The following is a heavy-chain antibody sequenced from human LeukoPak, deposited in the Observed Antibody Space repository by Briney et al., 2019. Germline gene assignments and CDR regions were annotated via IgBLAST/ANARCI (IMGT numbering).Heavy chain of an antibody. CDR1: GYTFTGYY. CDR2: INPNSGGT. V-gene: IGHV1-2*02. J-gene: IGHJ3*02. D-gene: IGHD1-26*01. CDR3: ARLSYGRVVDAFDM. Sequence: ASVKVSCKASGYTFTGYYMHWVRQAPGQGLEWMGWINPNSGGTNYAQKFQGRVTMTRDTSISTAYMELRRLRSDDTAVYYCARLSYGRVVDAFDMWGQGTMVTVSS.